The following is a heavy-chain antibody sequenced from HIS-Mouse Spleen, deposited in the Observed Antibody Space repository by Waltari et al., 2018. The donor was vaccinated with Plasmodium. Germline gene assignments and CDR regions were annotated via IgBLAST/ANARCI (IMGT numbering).Heavy chain of an antibody. CDR2: IYYSGST. V-gene: IGHV4-59*08. Sequence: QVQLQESGPGLVKPSETLSLTCTVSGGSISSYYWSWIRQPPGKGLEWIGYIYYSGSTTHNPSRKGRVTISVETSKNQFSLRLGSVTAAETAVYYCARLRYSYGYFDYWGQGTLVTVSS. CDR3: ARLRYSYGYFDY. CDR1: GGSISSYY. D-gene: IGHD5-18*01. J-gene: IGHJ4*02.